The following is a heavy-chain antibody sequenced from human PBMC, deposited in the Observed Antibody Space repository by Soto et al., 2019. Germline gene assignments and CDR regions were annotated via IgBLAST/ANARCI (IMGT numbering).Heavy chain of an antibody. CDR2: IWYDGSNK. CDR1: GFTFSSYG. CDR3: ARAAIRYYGSRSYYNILY. Sequence: QVQLVESGGGVVQPGRSLRLSCAASGFTFSSYGMHWVRQAPGKGLEWVAVIWYDGSNKYYADSVKGRFTISRDNSKNTLYLQMNSLRAEDTAVYYCARAAIRYYGSRSYYNILYWGQGTLVTVSS. V-gene: IGHV3-33*01. D-gene: IGHD3-10*01. J-gene: IGHJ4*02.